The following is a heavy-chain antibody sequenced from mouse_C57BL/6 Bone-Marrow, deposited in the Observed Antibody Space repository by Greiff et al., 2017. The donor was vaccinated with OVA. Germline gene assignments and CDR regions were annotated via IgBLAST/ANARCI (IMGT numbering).Heavy chain of an antibody. Sequence: QVHVKQSGAELVKPGASVKMSCKASGYTFTSYWITWVKQRPGQGLEWIGDIYPGSGSTNYNEKFKSKATLTVDPSSSTAYLQLSSLTSEDSAVYYCARDYGSLSWFAYWGQGTLVTVSA. V-gene: IGHV1-55*01. CDR2: IYPGSGST. D-gene: IGHD1-1*01. CDR3: ARDYGSLSWFAY. J-gene: IGHJ3*01. CDR1: GYTFTSYW.